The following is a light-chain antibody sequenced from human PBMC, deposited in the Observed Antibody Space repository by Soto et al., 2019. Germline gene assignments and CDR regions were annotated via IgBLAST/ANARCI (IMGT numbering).Light chain of an antibody. CDR2: LNSDGSH. Sequence: QSVLTQSPSASASLGASVKLTCTLSSGHSSYAIAWHQQQPEKGPRYLMKLNSDGSHSKGDGIPDRSSGSSSGAERYLTISSLQYEDDADYYWQSWGCGTVVFGGGTQLTVL. CDR3: QSWGCGTVV. V-gene: IGLV4-69*01. J-gene: IGLJ2*01. CDR1: SGHSSYA.